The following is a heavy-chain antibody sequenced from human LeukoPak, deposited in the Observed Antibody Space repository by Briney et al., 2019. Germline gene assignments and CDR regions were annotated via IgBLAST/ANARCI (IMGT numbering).Heavy chain of an antibody. V-gene: IGHV3-7*01. CDR3: ARDSDSSGYTPLDYYYGMDV. CDR1: GFTFSNYA. CDR2: IKQDGSEK. J-gene: IGHJ6*02. Sequence: GGSLRLSCTASGFTFSNYAITWVRQAPGKGLEWVANIKQDGSEKYYVDSVKGRFTISRDNAKNSLYLQMNSLRAEDTAVYYCARDSDSSGYTPLDYYYGMDVWGQGTTVTVSS. D-gene: IGHD3-22*01.